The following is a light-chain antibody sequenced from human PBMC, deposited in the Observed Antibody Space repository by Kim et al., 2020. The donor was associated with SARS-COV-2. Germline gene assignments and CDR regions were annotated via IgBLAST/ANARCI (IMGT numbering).Light chain of an antibody. V-gene: IGLV2-23*02. J-gene: IGLJ2*01. CDR1: SSDVGSYNP. Sequence: SITISCTGTSSDVGSYNPVSWYQQHPGKAPKLMIYEVSKRPSGVSNRFSGSKSGNTASLTISGLQAEDEADYYCCSYAGSSTSVVFGGGTQLTVL. CDR3: CSYAGSSTSVV. CDR2: EVS.